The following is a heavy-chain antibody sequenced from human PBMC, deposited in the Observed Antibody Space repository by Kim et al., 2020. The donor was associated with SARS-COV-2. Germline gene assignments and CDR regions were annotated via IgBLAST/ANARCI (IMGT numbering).Heavy chain of an antibody. CDR3: ARDSYYDSSGYYIFDY. V-gene: IGHV3-30*01. Sequence: SVKSRLTITSDNYKHTLYLHMHSLRAEDTAVYYCARDSYYDSSGYYIFDYWGQGTLVTVSS. D-gene: IGHD3-22*01. J-gene: IGHJ4*02.